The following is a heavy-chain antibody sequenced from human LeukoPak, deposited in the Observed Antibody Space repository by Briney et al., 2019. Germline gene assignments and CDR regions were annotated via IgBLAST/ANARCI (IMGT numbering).Heavy chain of an antibody. J-gene: IGHJ4*02. V-gene: IGHV4-59*08. Sequence: SETLSLTCTVSGGSISGYFWSWIRQPPGKRLEWIGYIHYSGSTNYNPSLNSRVTISVDTSKNQFSLRLSSVTAADTAVYYCARYGITIVRGGKFYFDSWGQGTLVAVSS. D-gene: IGHD3-10*01. CDR2: IHYSGST. CDR1: GGSISGYF. CDR3: ARYGITIVRGGKFYFDS.